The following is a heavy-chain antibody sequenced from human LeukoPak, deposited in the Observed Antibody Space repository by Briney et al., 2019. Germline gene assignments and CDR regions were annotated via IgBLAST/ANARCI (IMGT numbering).Heavy chain of an antibody. J-gene: IGHJ6*02. D-gene: IGHD6-13*01. CDR1: GFTFSSYD. Sequence: GESLRLSCAASGFTFSSYDMHWVRQATGKGLEWVSAIGTAGDTYYPGSVKGRFTISRENAKNSLYLQMNSLRAGDTAVYYCARDLAAAGSHYGMDVWGQGTTVTVSS. CDR2: IGTAGDT. V-gene: IGHV3-13*01. CDR3: ARDLAAAGSHYGMDV.